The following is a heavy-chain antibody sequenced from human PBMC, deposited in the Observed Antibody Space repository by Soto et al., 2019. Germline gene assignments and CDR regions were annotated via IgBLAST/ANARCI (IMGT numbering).Heavy chain of an antibody. CDR1: GFSFNTYV. CDR3: AKGLALMADH. J-gene: IGHJ4*02. V-gene: IGHV3-30*18. D-gene: IGHD2-21*01. CDR2: ILYDGSKE. Sequence: GGSLRLSCTDSGFSFNTYVMDWVRQAPGKGLEWVARILYDGSKEYYADPVKGRFTISRDNSKNTLYLQMDRLRVEDTAVYFCAKGLALMADHWGQGTPVTVS.